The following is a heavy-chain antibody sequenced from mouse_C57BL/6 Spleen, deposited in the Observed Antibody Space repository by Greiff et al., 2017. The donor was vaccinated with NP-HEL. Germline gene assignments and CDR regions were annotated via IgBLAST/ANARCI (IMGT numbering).Heavy chain of an antibody. Sequence: VQLQQSGPVLVKPGASVKMSCKASGYTFTDYYMNWVKQSHGKSLEWIGVINPYNGGTSYNQKFKGKATLTVDKSSSTAYMELNSLTSEDSAVYYCARAYYYGSSWYFDVWGTGTTVTVSS. CDR1: GYTFTDYY. V-gene: IGHV1-19*01. J-gene: IGHJ1*03. CDR2: INPYNGGT. CDR3: ARAYYYGSSWYFDV. D-gene: IGHD1-1*01.